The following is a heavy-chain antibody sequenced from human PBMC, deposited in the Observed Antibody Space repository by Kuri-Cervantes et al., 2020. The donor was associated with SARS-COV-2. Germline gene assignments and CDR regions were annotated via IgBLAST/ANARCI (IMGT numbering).Heavy chain of an antibody. CDR2: TYYSGTT. V-gene: IGHV4-61*08. J-gene: IGHJ4*02. D-gene: IGHD5-24*01. CDR3: ARERDGYVTNHYPFDS. Sequence: SETLSLTCTVSGGSVSSSGYYWTWIRQPPGKGLEWIGHTYYSGTTKYNPSLKSRVTISIDTSKNQFSLKLNSVTAADTAVYYCARERDGYVTNHYPFDSWSQGTLVTVSS. CDR1: GGSVSSSGYY.